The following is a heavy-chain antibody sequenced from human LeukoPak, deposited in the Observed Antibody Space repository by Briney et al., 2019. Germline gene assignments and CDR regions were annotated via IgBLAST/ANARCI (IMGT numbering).Heavy chain of an antibody. D-gene: IGHD3-22*01. Sequence: GGSLRLSCAASGFTFNSYAMSWVRQGPGKGLEWVSAISASGGNAYYADSVKGRFTFSRDNSKNTLYLQMNSLRAEDTAVYYCAKGDYDRSGTFDYWGQGTVVTVSS. J-gene: IGHJ4*02. CDR2: ISASGGNA. CDR1: GFTFNSYA. CDR3: AKGDYDRSGTFDY. V-gene: IGHV3-23*01.